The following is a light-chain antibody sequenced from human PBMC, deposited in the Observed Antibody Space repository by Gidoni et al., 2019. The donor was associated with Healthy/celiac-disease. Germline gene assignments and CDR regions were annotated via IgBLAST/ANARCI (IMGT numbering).Light chain of an antibody. CDR1: QSVSSN. CDR3: QQYNNWPA. V-gene: IGKV3-15*01. J-gene: IGKJ2*01. Sequence: DIVMTQSPATLSVSPGERATLSCRASQSVSSNFAWYQQKPGQAPRLLIYGASTRATGIPARFSGSGSGTEFTLTISSLQYEDFAVYYCQQYNNWPAFGQGTKLEIK. CDR2: GAS.